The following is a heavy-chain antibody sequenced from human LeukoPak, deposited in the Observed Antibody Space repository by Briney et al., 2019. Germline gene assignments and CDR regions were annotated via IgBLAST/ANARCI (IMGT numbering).Heavy chain of an antibody. D-gene: IGHD3-22*01. V-gene: IGHV3-23*01. CDR1: GFAFGSEA. CDR2: ISPGGGTT. CDR3: AKDLDDSSGYYYPGGYYYYGMDV. J-gene: IGHJ6*02. Sequence: GGSLRLSCAVSGFAFGSEAMSWVRQSPARGLEWVASISPGGGTTYYADYVKGRFTISRDNSKNSLFVQMNSLRAEDTAVYYCAKDLDDSSGYYYPGGYYYYGMDVWGQGTTVTVSS.